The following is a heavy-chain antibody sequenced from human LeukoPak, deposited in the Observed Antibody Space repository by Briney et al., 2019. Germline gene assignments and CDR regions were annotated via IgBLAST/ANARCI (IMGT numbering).Heavy chain of an antibody. CDR1: GGSFSDYS. D-gene: IGHD3-16*01. Sequence: SETLSLTCAVYGGSFSDYSWSWLRQTPEKGLEWIGEINHSGSTNYNPSLKSRVIMSVDTSKNQFSVKLRSVTTADTAVYYCARHGVVTWFDPWGQGTLVTVSS. J-gene: IGHJ5*02. V-gene: IGHV4-34*01. CDR3: ARHGVVTWFDP. CDR2: INHSGST.